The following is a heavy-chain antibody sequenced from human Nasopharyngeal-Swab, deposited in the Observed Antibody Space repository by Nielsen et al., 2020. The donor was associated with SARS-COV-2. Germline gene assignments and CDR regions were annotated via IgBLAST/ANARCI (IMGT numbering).Heavy chain of an antibody. CDR2: ISSSSSYI. D-gene: IGHD3-3*01. Sequence: VRQAPGKGLEWVSSISSSSSYIYYADSVKGRFTISRDNAKNSLYLQMNSLRAEDTAVYYCARGQEDNDFWSGSPSGGFDYWGQGTLVTVSS. V-gene: IGHV3-21*01. J-gene: IGHJ4*02. CDR3: ARGQEDNDFWSGSPSGGFDY.